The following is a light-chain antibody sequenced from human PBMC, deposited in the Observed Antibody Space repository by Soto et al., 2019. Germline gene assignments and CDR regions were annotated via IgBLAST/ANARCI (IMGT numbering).Light chain of an antibody. CDR3: QQRSNWPVT. J-gene: IGKJ1*01. CDR2: DAS. Sequence: EIVLTQSPATLSLSPGERATLSCRASQSVTTYFAWYQQKPGQAPRLLIYDASNRATGIPARFSASGSWTDLTLTISSLEPEDFSVYYCQQRSNWPVTFAQGTRVEI. CDR1: QSVTTY. V-gene: IGKV3-11*01.